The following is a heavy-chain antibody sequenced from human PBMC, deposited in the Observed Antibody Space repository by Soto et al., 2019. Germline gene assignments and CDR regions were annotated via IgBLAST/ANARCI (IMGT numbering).Heavy chain of an antibody. CDR3: ARYREMATMTVGIVDS. J-gene: IGHJ4*02. Sequence: EVQLVESGGGLVQPGGSLRLSCAASGFTCSSYWMSWVRQAPGKGLEWVANIKQDGSETYYVDSVKGRFTISRDNAKNSLYLQMNSLRAEDTAVYYCARYREMATMTVGIVDSWGQGTLVTVSS. CDR1: GFTCSSYW. CDR2: IKQDGSET. V-gene: IGHV3-7*03. D-gene: IGHD5-12*01.